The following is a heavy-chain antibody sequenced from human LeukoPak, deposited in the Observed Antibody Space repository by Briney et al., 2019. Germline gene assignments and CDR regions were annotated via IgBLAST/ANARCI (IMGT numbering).Heavy chain of an antibody. CDR1: GYTFTSYD. V-gene: IGHV1-8*01. Sequence: GASVKVSCKASGYTFTSYDINWVRQATGQGLELMGWMNPNSGNTVYAQKFQGRVTMTRNTSISTAYMELSSLRSEDAAVYYCARGLATVTTRAFDIWGQGTMVTVSS. CDR3: ARGLATVTTRAFDI. CDR2: MNPNSGNT. D-gene: IGHD4-17*01. J-gene: IGHJ3*02.